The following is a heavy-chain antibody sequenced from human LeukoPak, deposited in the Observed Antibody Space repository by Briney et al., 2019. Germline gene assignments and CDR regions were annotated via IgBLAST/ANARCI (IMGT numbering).Heavy chain of an antibody. J-gene: IGHJ5*02. V-gene: IGHV1-46*01. CDR3: ARVTMVRGVIIVGWFDP. CDR2: INPNGGYT. D-gene: IGHD3-10*01. Sequence: ASVKVSCKASGYTISNNWMHWVRQAPGQGLEWVGIINPNGGYTAYAQKFQGRVTITADESTSTAYMELSSLRSEDTAVYYCARVTMVRGVIIVGWFDPWGQGTLVTVSS. CDR1: GYTISNNW.